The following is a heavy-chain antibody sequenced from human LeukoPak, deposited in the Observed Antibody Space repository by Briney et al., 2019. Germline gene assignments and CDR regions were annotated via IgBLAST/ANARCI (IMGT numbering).Heavy chain of an antibody. J-gene: IGHJ4*02. CDR2: ISYDGSNK. Sequence: GGSLRLSCAASGFTVSNNYMSWVRQAPGKGLEWVAVISYDGSNKYYADSVKGRFTISRDNSKNTLYLQMNSLRAEDTAVYYCAKALPRIVGATEGVDYWGQGTLVTVSS. CDR1: GFTVSNNY. D-gene: IGHD1-26*01. CDR3: AKALPRIVGATEGVDY. V-gene: IGHV3-30*18.